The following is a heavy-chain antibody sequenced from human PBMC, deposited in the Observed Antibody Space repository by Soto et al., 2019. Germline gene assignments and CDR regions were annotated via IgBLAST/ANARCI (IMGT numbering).Heavy chain of an antibody. D-gene: IGHD1-1*01. CDR3: ARALRTLQRPNDYYYYYGMDA. J-gene: IGHJ6*02. V-gene: IGHV1-18*01. CDR2: ISAYNGNT. CDR1: GYTFTSYG. Sequence: ASVKVSCKASGYTFTSYGISWVRQAPGQGLEWMGWISAYNGNTNYAQKLQGRVTMTTDTSTSTAYMELRSLRSDDTAVYYCARALRTLQRPNDYYYYYGMDAWGQGTTVTVSS.